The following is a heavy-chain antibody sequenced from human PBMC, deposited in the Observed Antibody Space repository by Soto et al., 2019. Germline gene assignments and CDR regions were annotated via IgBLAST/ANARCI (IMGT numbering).Heavy chain of an antibody. D-gene: IGHD3-10*01. Sequence: EVQLVESGGDLVQPGGSLRLSCAASGFTFSTYWMHWVRQAPGKGLVWVSRLFGDGSNPAYADSVKGRFTISRDNAKNMLYLQMNSLTPEDTAVYYCVRGENGNFRMIYWGQGTLVTVSS. J-gene: IGHJ4*02. CDR3: VRGENGNFRMIY. V-gene: IGHV3-74*01. CDR2: LFGDGSNP. CDR1: GFTFSTYW.